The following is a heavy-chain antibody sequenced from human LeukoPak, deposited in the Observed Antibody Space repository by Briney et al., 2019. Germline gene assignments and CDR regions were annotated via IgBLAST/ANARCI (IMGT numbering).Heavy chain of an antibody. Sequence: GGSLRLSCAASGFTLRSHGMHWVRQAPGKGLEWVALLWSHGRSEYYADSVKGRFSISRDTSRSTVYLQMNSLRVEDTAVYYCARDDDTSSHYSLFEYWGREPGSPSPQ. CDR1: GFTLRSHG. J-gene: IGHJ4*02. V-gene: IGHV3-33*01. D-gene: IGHD3-22*01. CDR2: LWSHGRSE. CDR3: ARDDDTSSHYSLFEY.